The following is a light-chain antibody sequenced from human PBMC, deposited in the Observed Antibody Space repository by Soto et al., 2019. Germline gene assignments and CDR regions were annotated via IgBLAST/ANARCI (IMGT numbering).Light chain of an antibody. CDR2: GAS. CDR3: QQYKSWPPLT. CDR1: QSISDN. Sequence: DIVMTQSPAILSVSLGERATLSCLASQSISDNLAWYQQRSGRAPRLLIYGASTRATGVPARFSGSGSGTEFTLTISSLQSDDFAIYYCQQYKSWPPLTFGGGTTVE. V-gene: IGKV3-15*01. J-gene: IGKJ4*01.